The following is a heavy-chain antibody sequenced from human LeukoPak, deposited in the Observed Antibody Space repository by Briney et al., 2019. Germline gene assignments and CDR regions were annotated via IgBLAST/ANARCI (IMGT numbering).Heavy chain of an antibody. J-gene: IGHJ5*01. V-gene: IGHV4-59*08. Sequence: SETLSLTCTASGVSFSSYYWSWIRQPPGKGLEWIGYISYSGITSYNPSLKSRVTISIDTSKNQFSLKLSSVTATDTAVYYCARGDGGSSTVPIYWFDSWGQGTLVTVSS. CDR2: ISYSGIT. CDR3: ARGDGGSSTVPIYWFDS. D-gene: IGHD4-17*01. CDR1: GVSFSSYY.